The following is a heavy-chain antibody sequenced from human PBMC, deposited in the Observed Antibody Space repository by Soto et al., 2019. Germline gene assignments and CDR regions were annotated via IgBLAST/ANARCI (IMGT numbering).Heavy chain of an antibody. V-gene: IGHV4-39*01. CDR3: AAGYYYGMDV. CDR2: IYYSGST. CDR1: GGSISSSSYY. Sequence: SETLSLSCTVSGGSISSSSYYWGWIRQPPGKGLEWIGSIYYSGSTYYNPSLKSRVTISVDTSKNQFSLKLSSVTAADTAVYYCAAGYYYGMDVWGQGTTVTVSS. J-gene: IGHJ6*02.